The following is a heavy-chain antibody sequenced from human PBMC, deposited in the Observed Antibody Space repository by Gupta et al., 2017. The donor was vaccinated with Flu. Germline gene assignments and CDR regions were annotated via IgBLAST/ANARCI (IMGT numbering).Heavy chain of an antibody. D-gene: IGHD6-19*01. Sequence: QLQLQESGPGLVKPSETVSLTCTVSGGSIVGSSFFWGWIRPTPGTGLEWIGSIHYSGTTYYNTSLNSRLTVSVDTSKNQYSLRLTSVTAADTAIYYCARHKSAVTVWGQGTLVTVSS. J-gene: IGHJ3*01. CDR2: IHYSGTT. V-gene: IGHV4-39*01. CDR3: ARHKSAVTV. CDR1: GGSIVGSSFF.